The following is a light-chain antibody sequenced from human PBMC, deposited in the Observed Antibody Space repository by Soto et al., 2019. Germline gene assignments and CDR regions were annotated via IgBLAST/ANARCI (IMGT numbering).Light chain of an antibody. CDR1: SSDVGGYNY. Sequence: QSVLTQPASVSGSPGQSITISCTGTSSDVGGYNYVSWYQQHPGKAPKVMIYDVSYRPSGVSNRFSGSKSANTASLTISGLQVADEADYYCSSYTSSSTIVVFGGGTKLTVL. CDR3: SSYTSSSTIVV. J-gene: IGLJ2*01. CDR2: DVS. V-gene: IGLV2-14*03.